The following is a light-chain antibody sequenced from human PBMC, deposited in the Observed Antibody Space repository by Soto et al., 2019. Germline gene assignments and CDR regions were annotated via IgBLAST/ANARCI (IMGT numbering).Light chain of an antibody. Sequence: DIQMTQSPSTLPASVGDRVTITSLASQSISSWLAWYQQKPGKAPKLLIYDASSLESGVPSRFSGSGSGTEFTLTISSLQPDDFATYYCQQYNSYLWTFGQGTKVDIK. V-gene: IGKV1-5*01. CDR1: QSISSW. CDR2: DAS. CDR3: QQYNSYLWT. J-gene: IGKJ1*01.